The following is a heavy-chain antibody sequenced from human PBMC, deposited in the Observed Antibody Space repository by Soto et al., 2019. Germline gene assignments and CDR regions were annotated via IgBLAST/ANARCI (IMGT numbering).Heavy chain of an antibody. J-gene: IGHJ4*02. D-gene: IGHD3-22*01. CDR3: ARENYYFDTDGYYYVFDS. Sequence: QVQLQESGPGLVKPSETLSLTCAVSGGSISNYFWSWIRQPAGKGLEWIGRIFTGGSTNYNPALQRRGSMSIDTSKKLISLKLRSVTAADTATYYCARENYYFDTDGYYYVFDSWGQGTLVTVSS. V-gene: IGHV4-4*07. CDR1: GGSISNYF. CDR2: IFTGGST.